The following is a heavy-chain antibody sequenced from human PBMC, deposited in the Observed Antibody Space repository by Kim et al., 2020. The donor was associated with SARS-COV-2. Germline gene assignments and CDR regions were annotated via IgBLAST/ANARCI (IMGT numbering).Heavy chain of an antibody. J-gene: IGHJ4*02. CDR1: GFTFDVYA. CDR3: AKRDSGSSRHFDY. Sequence: GGSLRLSCAASGFTFDVYAMHWVRQAPGKGLEWVSGISWNSDTIGYADSLKGRFTISRDNAKNSLYLQMNSLRLEDTALYYCAKRDSGSSRHFDYWGQGTLVTVSS. D-gene: IGHD1-26*01. V-gene: IGHV3-9*01. CDR2: ISWNSDTI.